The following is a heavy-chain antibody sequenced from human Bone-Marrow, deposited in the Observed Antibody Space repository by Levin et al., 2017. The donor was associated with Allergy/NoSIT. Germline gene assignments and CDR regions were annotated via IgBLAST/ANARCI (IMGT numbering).Heavy chain of an antibody. Sequence: PGGSLRLSCAASGFTFSNFGMHWVRQAPGKGLEWVAIIWYDGSNKYYADSVKGRFTISRDNSKNTLDLQMNSLRAEDTALYYGVRDGVGGTAFYGSLDVWGQGTIVTVSS. V-gene: IGHV3-33*01. J-gene: IGHJ3*01. CDR1: GFTFSNFG. CDR2: IWYDGSNK. CDR3: VRDGVGGTAFYGSLDV. D-gene: IGHD1-26*01.